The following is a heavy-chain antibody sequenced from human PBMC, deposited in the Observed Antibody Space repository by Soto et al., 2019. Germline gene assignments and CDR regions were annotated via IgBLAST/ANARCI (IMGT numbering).Heavy chain of an antibody. Sequence: SSTLSLTCTVSGGSISSYYWSWILQPAGKGLEWIGRIYTSGSTNYNPSLKSRVTMSVDTSKNQFSLKLSSVTAADTAVYYCASSSTIAAAGESDYWGQGTLVTSPQ. D-gene: IGHD6-13*01. J-gene: IGHJ4*02. CDR2: IYTSGST. CDR1: GGSISSYY. CDR3: ASSSTIAAAGESDY. V-gene: IGHV4-4*07.